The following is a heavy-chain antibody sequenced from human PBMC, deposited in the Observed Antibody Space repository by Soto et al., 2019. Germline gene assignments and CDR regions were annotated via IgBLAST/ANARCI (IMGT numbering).Heavy chain of an antibody. J-gene: IGHJ6*02. D-gene: IGHD2-21*02. Sequence: QVQLQESGPGLVEPSETLSLTCTVSGGSVSSGSYYWSWIRQPPGKGLEWIGYIYYSGSTNYNPSLKSRVTISVDTSKNQFSLKLSSVTAADTAVYYCARSLAYCGRDCYNYYYGMDVWSQGTTVTVSS. CDR1: GGSVSSGSYY. CDR3: ARSLAYCGRDCYNYYYGMDV. CDR2: IYYSGST. V-gene: IGHV4-61*01.